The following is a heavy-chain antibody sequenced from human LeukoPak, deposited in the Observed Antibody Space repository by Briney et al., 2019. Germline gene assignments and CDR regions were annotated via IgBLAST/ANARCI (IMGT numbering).Heavy chain of an antibody. CDR3: ARTANYYDNSGFPDAFDI. V-gene: IGHV4-39*01. Sequence: SETLSLTCTVSGGSVRSDLYYWGWIRQPPGKGLEWIGSVFHSGTTHYTPSLESRLGISVDTSRNQFSLSVSSATAEDTAVYYCARTANYYDNSGFPDAFDIWGQGTMVTVSS. CDR2: VFHSGTT. J-gene: IGHJ3*02. D-gene: IGHD3-22*01. CDR1: GGSVRSDLYY.